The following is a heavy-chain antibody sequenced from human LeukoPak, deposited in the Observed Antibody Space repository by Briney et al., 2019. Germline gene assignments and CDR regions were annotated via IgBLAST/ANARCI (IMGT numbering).Heavy chain of an antibody. J-gene: IGHJ3*02. V-gene: IGHV4-4*09. CDR2: SYSSGNT. Sequence: SETLSLTCTVAGASISCYYWSWIRQPPGKGLEWIGHSYSSGNTNYNPSLKSRVTISIDTSKNHFSLRLRSVTAADTAVYYCASLSGSYCTHGVCSNDAFDIWGQGTMVTVSS. D-gene: IGHD2-8*01. CDR3: ASLSGSYCTHGVCSNDAFDI. CDR1: GASISCYY.